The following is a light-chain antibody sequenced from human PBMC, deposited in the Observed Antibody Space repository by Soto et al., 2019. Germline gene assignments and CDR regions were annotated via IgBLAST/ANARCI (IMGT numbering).Light chain of an antibody. CDR1: SSDIGSYNL. CDR2: EVD. Sequence: QSVLIQPASLSGSPGQSITISCTGTSSDIGSYNLVSWYQQHPGKVPKVMIYEVDKRPSGVSNRFSGSKSGNTASLTISGLQAEDEAYYYCWAYAGSNSYVFGTGTKVTVL. J-gene: IGLJ1*01. CDR3: WAYAGSNSYV. V-gene: IGLV2-23*02.